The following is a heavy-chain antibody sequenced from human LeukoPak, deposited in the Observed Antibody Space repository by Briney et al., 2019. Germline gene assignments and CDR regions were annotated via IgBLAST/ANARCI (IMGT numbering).Heavy chain of an antibody. V-gene: IGHV3-30*04. J-gene: IGHJ4*02. Sequence: SGGSLRLSCAASGITFSSYAMHWVRQAPGKGLEWVSLISYDGSNRYYADSVKGRFTISRDNSKNTLYLQMNSLRAEDTAVYYCAGIRYFDWLSSGYWGQGTLVTVSS. CDR2: ISYDGSNR. D-gene: IGHD3-9*01. CDR1: GITFSSYA. CDR3: AGIRYFDWLSSGY.